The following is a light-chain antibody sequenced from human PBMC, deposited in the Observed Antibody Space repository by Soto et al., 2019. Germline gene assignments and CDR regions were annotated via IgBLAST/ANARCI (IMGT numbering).Light chain of an antibody. J-gene: IGLJ1*01. CDR1: RSNIGNGNT. CDR2: NSD. CDR3: AAWDDSLNGYV. Sequence: QSVLTQPPSVSGTPGQRVAIYCSGSRSNIGNGNTITWLQQVPGAAPKLLIYNSDKRPSGVSDRFSGSKSATSASLAISGLRSEDEADYYCAAWDDSLNGYVFGSGTKLTVL. V-gene: IGLV1-44*01.